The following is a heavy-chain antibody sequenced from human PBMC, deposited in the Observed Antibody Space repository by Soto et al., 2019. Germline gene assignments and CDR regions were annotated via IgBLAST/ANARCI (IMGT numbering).Heavy chain of an antibody. Sequence: QVQLVQSGAEVKKPGSSVNVSCKASGGTFSSYAISWVRQAPGQGLEWMGGIIPIFGTANYAQKFQGRVTITADESTSTAYMELSSLRCEDTAVYYCASYEMATTRAGAFDYWGQGTLVTVSS. J-gene: IGHJ4*02. CDR3: ASYEMATTRAGAFDY. D-gene: IGHD5-12*01. CDR2: IIPIFGTA. V-gene: IGHV1-69*01. CDR1: GGTFSSYA.